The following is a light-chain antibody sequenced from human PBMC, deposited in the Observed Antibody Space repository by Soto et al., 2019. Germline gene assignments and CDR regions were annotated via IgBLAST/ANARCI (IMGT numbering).Light chain of an antibody. Sequence: QTVVTQEPSFSVSPGGTXTXXXXXXXXXVSTRHYPSWYQQTPGQAPRALIYSTNTRSSGVPDRFSGSILGSKAALTITGAQADDESEYHCVLYMGTGISVFGGGTKLTVL. CDR2: STN. CDR3: VLYMGTGISV. CDR1: XXXVSTRHY. J-gene: IGLJ2*01. V-gene: IGLV8-61*01.